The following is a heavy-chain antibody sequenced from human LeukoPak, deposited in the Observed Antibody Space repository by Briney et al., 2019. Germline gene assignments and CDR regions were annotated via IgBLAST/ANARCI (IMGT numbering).Heavy chain of an antibody. D-gene: IGHD2-15*01. Sequence: SETLSLTCTVSGGSISSSSYYWGWIRQPPGKGLEWIGSIYYSGSTYYNPSLKSRVTISVDTSKNQFSLKLSSVTAADTAVYYRARRIDCSGGSCYWEYFDYWGQGTLVTVSS. CDR3: ARRIDCSGGSCYWEYFDY. CDR1: GGSISSSSYY. J-gene: IGHJ4*02. CDR2: IYYSGST. V-gene: IGHV4-39*01.